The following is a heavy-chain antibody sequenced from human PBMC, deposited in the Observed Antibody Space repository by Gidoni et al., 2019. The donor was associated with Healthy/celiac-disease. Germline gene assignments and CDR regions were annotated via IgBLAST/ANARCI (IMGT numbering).Heavy chain of an antibody. CDR2: RYYSGST. CDR3: AIMYYDFWSGYFNRDY. J-gene: IGHJ4*02. V-gene: IGHV4-39*01. D-gene: IGHD3-3*01. CDR1: ACSISISSYY. Sequence: QPQLQASHPGLVKPSQSLSLTCTVSACSISISSYYWGCIRQPPGKGLGWVGSRYYSGSTYYNPSLKRRVTISVDTSKNQFSLKLSSVTAADTAVYYCAIMYYDFWSGYFNRDYWGQGTLVTVSS.